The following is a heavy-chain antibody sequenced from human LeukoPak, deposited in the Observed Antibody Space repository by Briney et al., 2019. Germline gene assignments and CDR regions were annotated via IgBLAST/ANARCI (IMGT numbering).Heavy chain of an antibody. Sequence: GGSLRLPCAASRFTFSSYEMNWVRQAPGKGLEWVSYISSSGTTIYYADSVKGRFTISRDNAKNSLYLQMNSLRAEDTAVYYCARAGYSSGYYFEYWGQGTLVTVSS. CDR2: ISSSGTTI. D-gene: IGHD3-22*01. V-gene: IGHV3-48*03. J-gene: IGHJ4*02. CDR3: ARAGYSSGYYFEY. CDR1: RFTFSSYE.